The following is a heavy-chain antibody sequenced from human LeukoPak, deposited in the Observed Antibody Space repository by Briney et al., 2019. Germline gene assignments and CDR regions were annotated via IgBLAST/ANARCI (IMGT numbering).Heavy chain of an antibody. D-gene: IGHD5-12*01. Sequence: SETLSLTCTVSGGSISSSSYYWGWIRQPPGKGLEWIGNIYYNGGSYYNSSLKSRVTISIDTSKNQFSLKLSSVTAADTAVYYCARRRWLRFDYWGQGTLVTVSS. V-gene: IGHV4-39*07. CDR1: GGSISSSSYY. CDR3: ARRRWLRFDY. J-gene: IGHJ4*02. CDR2: IYYNGGS.